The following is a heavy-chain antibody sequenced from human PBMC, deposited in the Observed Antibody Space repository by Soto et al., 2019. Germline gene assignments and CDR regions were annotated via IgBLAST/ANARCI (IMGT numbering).Heavy chain of an antibody. CDR2: INSDGSIT. CDR1: GFTFSSYW. Sequence: PGGSLRLSCAASGFTFSSYWMHWVRQAPGKGLVWVSRINSDGSITSYADSVKGRFTISRDNAENTLYLQMNSLRAEDTAVYYCARPPYYYDSSGYYGYWGQGTLVTVS. V-gene: IGHV3-74*01. J-gene: IGHJ4*02. D-gene: IGHD3-22*01. CDR3: ARPPYYYDSSGYYGY.